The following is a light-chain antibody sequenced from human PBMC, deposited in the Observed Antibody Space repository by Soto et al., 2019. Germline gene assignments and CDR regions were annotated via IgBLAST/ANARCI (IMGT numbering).Light chain of an antibody. J-gene: IGKJ2*03. V-gene: IGKV1-5*01. CDR3: QQYNAYYS. CDR2: DVS. Sequence: DIQMTQSPSTLSASVGDRVTITCRASQTIDSWLAWYQQRPGKPPNLLIYDVSTLQSGVPSRFSGTGSGTEFTLTISSLQPEDFATYYCQQYNAYYSFGQGTKVEIK. CDR1: QTIDSW.